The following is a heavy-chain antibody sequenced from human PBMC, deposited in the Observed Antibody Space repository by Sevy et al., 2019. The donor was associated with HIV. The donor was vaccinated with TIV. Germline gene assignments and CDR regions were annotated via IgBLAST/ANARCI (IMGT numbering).Heavy chain of an antibody. Sequence: SETLSLTCAVSGDSISSYNYWSWVRQPPGKGLEWIGHIHYSGSTNYNPSLKSRVTLLEDTSKNKFSLKLSSVTAADTAVYYCARNDVNYYGSGSNYDDYYYYMDVWGKGTTVTVSS. CDR3: ARNDVNYYGSGSNYDDYYYYMDV. V-gene: IGHV4-59*08. CDR1: GDSISSYNY. D-gene: IGHD3-10*01. CDR2: IHYSGST. J-gene: IGHJ6*03.